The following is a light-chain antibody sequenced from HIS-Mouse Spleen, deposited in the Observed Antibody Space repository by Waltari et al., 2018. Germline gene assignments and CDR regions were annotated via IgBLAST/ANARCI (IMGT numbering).Light chain of an antibody. Sequence: QSALTQPASVSGSPGQSITISCTGTSSDVGSYNLVSWYQQHPGKAPKLMMYEGSKRPSGVSNRFSGSKAGNPASLTISGLQAEDEADYYCCSYAGSSTFEVFGGGTKLTVL. CDR3: CSYAGSSTFEV. CDR1: SSDVGSYNL. CDR2: EGS. J-gene: IGLJ2*01. V-gene: IGLV2-23*03.